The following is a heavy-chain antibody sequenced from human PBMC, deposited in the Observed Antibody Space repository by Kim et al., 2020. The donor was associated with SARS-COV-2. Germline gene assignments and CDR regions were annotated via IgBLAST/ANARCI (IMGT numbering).Heavy chain of an antibody. Sequence: YYSGSTTYNPSHKSRVTISVDTSKNQFSLKLSSVTAADTAVYYCVRGFDYWGQGTLVTVSS. CDR2: YYSGST. J-gene: IGHJ4*02. V-gene: IGHV4-59*09. CDR3: VRGFDY.